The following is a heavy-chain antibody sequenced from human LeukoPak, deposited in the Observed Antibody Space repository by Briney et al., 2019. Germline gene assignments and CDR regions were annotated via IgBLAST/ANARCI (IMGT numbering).Heavy chain of an antibody. J-gene: IGHJ4*02. CDR2: ITGTSGRT. D-gene: IGHD4/OR15-4a*01. V-gene: IGHV3-23*01. CDR3: AKDHANAGHLDY. Sequence: GGSLRLSCEASGLSFSNYAMAWVRQAPGKGLEWVSLITGTSGRTYYAASVKGRFTISRDNSKNMLYLQMNSLRAEDTALYYCAKDHANAGHLDYWGQGTLVTVSS. CDR1: GLSFSNYA.